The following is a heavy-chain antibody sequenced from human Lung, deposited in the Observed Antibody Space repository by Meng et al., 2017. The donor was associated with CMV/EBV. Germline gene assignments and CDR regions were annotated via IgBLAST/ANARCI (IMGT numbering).Heavy chain of an antibody. CDR2: MYSGGSST. V-gene: IGHV3-23*03. J-gene: IGHJ4*02. CDR1: GFTFSGYG. D-gene: IGHD2-2*01. Sequence: GGSLRLXCAASGFTFSGYGMSWVRQAPGKGLEWVSVMYSGGSSTFYADSVQGRFTISRDESKHSLYLQMNSLRAEESALYYCAKCSSTSCRYFDYWGQGTLVTVSS. CDR3: AKCSSTSCRYFDY.